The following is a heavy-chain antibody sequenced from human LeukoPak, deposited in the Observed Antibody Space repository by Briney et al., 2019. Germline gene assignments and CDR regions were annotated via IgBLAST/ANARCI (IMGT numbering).Heavy chain of an antibody. J-gene: IGHJ3*01. Sequence: ASVKVSCKASGYTFTDHTIHWVRQAPGQGLEWMGWTNPNIGTTNYAKRFQGRLTVTRDTSINTVFMELSSLNPDDTAVFYCARRYDSRGPVTFDFWGQGTLVTVSS. CDR1: GYTFTDHT. D-gene: IGHD3-22*01. CDR3: ARRYDSRGPVTFDF. CDR2: TNPNIGTT. V-gene: IGHV1-2*02.